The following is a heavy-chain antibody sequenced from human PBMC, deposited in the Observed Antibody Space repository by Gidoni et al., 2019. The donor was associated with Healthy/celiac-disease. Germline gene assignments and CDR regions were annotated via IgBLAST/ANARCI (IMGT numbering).Heavy chain of an antibody. V-gene: IGHV3-23*01. Sequence: PGKGLEWVSAISGSGGSTYYAASVKGRFTISRDNSKNTLYLQMNSLRAEDTAVYYCAKGETARYYGMDVWGQGTTVTVSS. CDR2: ISGSGGST. CDR3: AKGETARYYGMDV. J-gene: IGHJ6*02.